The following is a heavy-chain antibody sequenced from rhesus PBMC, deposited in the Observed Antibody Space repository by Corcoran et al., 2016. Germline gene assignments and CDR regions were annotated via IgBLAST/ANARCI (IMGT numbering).Heavy chain of an antibody. CDR1: GFTFSSYG. D-gene: IGHD6-31*01. Sequence: EVQLVESGGGLVQPGGSLRRSCAASGFTFSSYGMSWVRQAPGKGLGWVSFISYTGNTYFYADSVRCRFTISRDNAKNSLSLQMNSLRAEDTALYYCTRGSTAASGTFDYWGQGVLVTVSS. V-gene: IGHV3S16*01. CDR2: ISYTGNTY. CDR3: TRGSTAASGTFDY. J-gene: IGHJ4*01.